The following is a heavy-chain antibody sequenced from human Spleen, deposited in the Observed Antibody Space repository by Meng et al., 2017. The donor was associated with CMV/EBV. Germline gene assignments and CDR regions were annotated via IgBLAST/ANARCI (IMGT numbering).Heavy chain of an antibody. D-gene: IGHD3-22*01. V-gene: IGHV4-34*01. Sequence: QVHLQQWGAGLLKPSETLSPACAVYGGSFSGYYWSWIRQPPGKGLEWIGEINHSGSTNYNPSLKSRVTISVDTSKNQFSLKLSSVTAADTAVYYCARGGLITMIAYWGQGTLVTVSS. CDR1: GGSFSGYY. CDR2: INHSGST. CDR3: ARGGLITMIAY. J-gene: IGHJ4*02.